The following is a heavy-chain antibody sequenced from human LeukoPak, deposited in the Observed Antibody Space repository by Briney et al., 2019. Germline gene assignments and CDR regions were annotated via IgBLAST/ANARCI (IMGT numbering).Heavy chain of an antibody. Sequence: PGGSLRLSCAASGFTFSDYYMSWIRQAPGKGLEWVSYISSSGSTIYYADSVKGRFTISRDNAKNSLYLQMNSLRAEDTAVYYCARDWGYCSSTSCFYYGMDVWGQGTTVTVSS. CDR1: GFTFSDYY. J-gene: IGHJ6*02. D-gene: IGHD2-2*01. V-gene: IGHV3-11*04. CDR2: ISSSGSTI. CDR3: ARDWGYCSSTSCFYYGMDV.